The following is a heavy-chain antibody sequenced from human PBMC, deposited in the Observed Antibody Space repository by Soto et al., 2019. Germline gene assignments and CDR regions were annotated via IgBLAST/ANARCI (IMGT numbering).Heavy chain of an antibody. Sequence: SVKVSCKASGSTFSSYAISWVRQAPGQGLEWMGGIIPNFGTASYAQKFQGRVTMTRDTSTSTVYMELSSLRSEDTAVYYCATRDPGHYWGQGTLVTVSS. CDR3: ATRDPGHY. CDR2: IIPNFGTA. V-gene: IGHV1-69*05. J-gene: IGHJ4*02. CDR1: GSTFSSYA.